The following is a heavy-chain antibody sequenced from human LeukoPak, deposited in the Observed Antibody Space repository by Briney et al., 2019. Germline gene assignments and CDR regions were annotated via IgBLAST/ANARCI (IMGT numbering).Heavy chain of an antibody. V-gene: IGHV4-61*02. D-gene: IGHD3-3*01. CDR2: IYTSGST. Sequence: PSETLSLTCTVSGGSISSGSYYWSWIRQPAGKGLEWIGRIYTSGSTNYDPSLKSRVTISVDTSKNQFSLKLSSVTAADTAVYYCARGAFWSAYSGVDYWGQGTLVTVSS. CDR1: GGSISSGSYY. J-gene: IGHJ4*02. CDR3: ARGAFWSAYSGVDY.